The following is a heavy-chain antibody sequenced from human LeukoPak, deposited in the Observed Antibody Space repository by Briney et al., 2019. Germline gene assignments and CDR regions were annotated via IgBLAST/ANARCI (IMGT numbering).Heavy chain of an antibody. CDR3: VRHHKYCSSTSCYKVGDPTDAFAI. CDR2: VYYTGST. J-gene: IGHJ3*02. CDR1: GGPIRNYNNY. V-gene: IGHV4-39*01. D-gene: IGHD2-2*01. Sequence: SETLSLTCIVSGGPIRNYNNYWGWIRQPPGKGLEWIGSVYYTGSTYYNPSLQSRITVSVDTSKNQFSLKLSSVTAADTAVYYCVRHHKYCSSTSCYKVGDPTDAFAIWGLGTMVTVSS.